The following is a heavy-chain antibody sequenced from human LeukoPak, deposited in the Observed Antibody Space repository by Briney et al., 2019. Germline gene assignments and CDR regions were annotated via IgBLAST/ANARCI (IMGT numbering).Heavy chain of an antibody. CDR3: ARERGRGSSSDY. V-gene: IGHV3-53*01. J-gene: IGHJ4*02. CDR2: IYSSGSP. D-gene: IGHD1-26*01. Sequence: GGSLRLSCAASGFTVSSNYMSWVRQAPGKGLEWVSVIYSSGSPYYADSVKGRFTISRDNSKNTLYLQMNSLRAEDTAVYYCARERGRGSSSDYWGQGTLVTVSS. CDR1: GFTVSSNY.